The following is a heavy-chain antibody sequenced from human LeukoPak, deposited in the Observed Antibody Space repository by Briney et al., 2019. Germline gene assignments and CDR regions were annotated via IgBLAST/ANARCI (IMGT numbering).Heavy chain of an antibody. CDR2: IYPGDYDT. CDR3: ARRNYDFWSGFWFDP. V-gene: IGHV5-51*01. CDR1: GYSFTNYW. J-gene: IGHJ5*02. D-gene: IGHD3-3*01. Sequence: GASLKISWKGSGYSFTNYWIGLVRPTPGEGLGWVWIIYPGDYDTRYRPSFQGQVTISADKSISTAYLQWSSLKASDTAMYYCARRNYDFWSGFWFDPWGQGTLVTVSS.